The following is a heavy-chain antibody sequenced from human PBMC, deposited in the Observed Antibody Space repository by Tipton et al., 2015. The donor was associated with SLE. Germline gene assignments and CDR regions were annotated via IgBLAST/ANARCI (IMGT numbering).Heavy chain of an antibody. CDR2: IHYTGRT. J-gene: IGHJ4*02. Sequence: LRLSCSVSGGAISSTSHHWGWIRQPPGKGLEWIGSIHYTGRTYYNPSLKSRVTISVDTSKNQVSLKLNSVTAADTGVYYCARTNRGCFDYWGQGTLVTVSS. V-gene: IGHV4-39*01. D-gene: IGHD2-8*01. CDR3: ARTNRGCFDY. CDR1: GGAISSTSHH.